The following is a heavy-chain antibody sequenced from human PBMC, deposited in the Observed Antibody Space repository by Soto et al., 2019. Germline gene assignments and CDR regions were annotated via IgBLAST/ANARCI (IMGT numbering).Heavy chain of an antibody. CDR2: IYYSGST. Sequence: SETLSLTCTVSGGSISSYYWSWIRQPPGKGLEWIGYIYYSGSTNYNPSLKSRVTISVDTSKNQFSLKLSSVTAADTAVYYCARALTAMVTLFDYWGQGTLVTVSS. V-gene: IGHV4-59*01. D-gene: IGHD5-18*01. J-gene: IGHJ4*02. CDR3: ARALTAMVTLFDY. CDR1: GGSISSYY.